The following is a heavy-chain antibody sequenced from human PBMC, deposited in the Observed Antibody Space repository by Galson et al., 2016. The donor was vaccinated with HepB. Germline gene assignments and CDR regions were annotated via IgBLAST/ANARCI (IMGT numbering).Heavy chain of an antibody. D-gene: IGHD5-24*01. Sequence: SLRLSCAASGFSFSTYWMTWVRQAPGKGLEWVANIKFDGNEKDYVDSVKGRFTISRDNAKNSLYLQMNSLRAEDTAVYYCARAPLEMATIQRGYFDYWGQGTLVTVSS. CDR1: GFSFSTYW. CDR3: ARAPLEMATIQRGYFDY. CDR2: IKFDGNEK. J-gene: IGHJ4*02. V-gene: IGHV3-7*02.